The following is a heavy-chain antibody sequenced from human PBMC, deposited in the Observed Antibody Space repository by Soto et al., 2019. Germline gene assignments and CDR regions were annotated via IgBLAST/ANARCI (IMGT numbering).Heavy chain of an antibody. CDR1: GFTFSDYY. Sequence: GGSLRLSCAASGFTFSDYYMSWIRQVPGKGLEWVAYISGTSDSIPYADSVKGRFTISRDNAKNSLYLQMNSLRAEDTAVYYCARVAVITAAGTSDYWGQGTLVTVSS. D-gene: IGHD6-13*01. CDR2: ISGTSDSI. CDR3: ARVAVITAAGTSDY. V-gene: IGHV3-11*06. J-gene: IGHJ4*02.